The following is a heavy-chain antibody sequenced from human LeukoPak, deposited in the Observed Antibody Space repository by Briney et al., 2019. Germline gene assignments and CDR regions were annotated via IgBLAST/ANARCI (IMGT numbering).Heavy chain of an antibody. D-gene: IGHD6-19*01. CDR3: AREEQWLVNHY. V-gene: IGHV4-34*01. CDR2: INHSGST. CDR1: GGSFSGYY. Sequence: SETLSLTCAVYGGSFSGYYWSWIRQPPGKGLEWVGEINHSGSTNYNPSLKSRVTISVDTSKNQFSLKLSSVTAADTAVYYCAREEQWLVNHYWGQGTLVTVSS. J-gene: IGHJ4*02.